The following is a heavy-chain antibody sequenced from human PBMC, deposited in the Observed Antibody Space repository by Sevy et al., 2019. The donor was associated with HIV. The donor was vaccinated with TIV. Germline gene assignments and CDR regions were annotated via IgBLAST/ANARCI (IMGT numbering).Heavy chain of an antibody. CDR1: GFTFDDYA. V-gene: IGHV3-49*03. Sequence: GGSLRLSCTTSGFTFDDYAMSWFRQAPGKGLEWVAFITRNSYEAYGGTTDYGASVKGRFIISRDDSKSIAYLQMSSLKTGDTAVYYCTRGLATADTPEYYFDYWGQGTLVTVSS. J-gene: IGHJ4*02. CDR2: ITRNSYEAYGGTT. D-gene: IGHD5-12*01. CDR3: TRGLATADTPEYYFDY.